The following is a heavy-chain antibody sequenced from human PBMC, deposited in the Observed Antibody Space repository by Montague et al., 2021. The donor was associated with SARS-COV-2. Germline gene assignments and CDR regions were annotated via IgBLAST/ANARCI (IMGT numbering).Heavy chain of an antibody. CDR1: GGPISGSSDY. V-gene: IGHV4-39*02. J-gene: IGHJ5*02. CDR2: VDYSGNT. D-gene: IGHD6-25*01. CDR3: ARDGYSSGWNGLHWFDP. Sequence: SETLSLTCTVTGGPISGSSDYWGWIRQSPGKGLDWIASVDYSGNTYYSPSLKSRLTISVDTSKNQFSLKLSSVTAADTAVYYCARDGYSSGWNGLHWFDPWGQGTLVTVPS.